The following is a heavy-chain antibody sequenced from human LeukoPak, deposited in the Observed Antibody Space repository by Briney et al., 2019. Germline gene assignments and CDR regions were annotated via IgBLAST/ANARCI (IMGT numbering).Heavy chain of an antibody. CDR1: GFTFSSYA. CDR2: ISGSGGST. V-gene: IGHV3-23*01. D-gene: IGHD3-3*01. J-gene: IGHJ3*02. Sequence: GGSLRLSYAASGFTFSSYAMSWVRQAPGKGLEWVSAISGSGGSTYYADSVKGRFTISRDNSKNTLYLQMNSLRAEDTAVYYCAKDRADFWSGRDAFDIWGQGTMVTVSS. CDR3: AKDRADFWSGRDAFDI.